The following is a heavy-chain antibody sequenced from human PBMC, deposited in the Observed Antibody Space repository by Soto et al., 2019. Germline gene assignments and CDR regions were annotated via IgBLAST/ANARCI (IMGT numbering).Heavy chain of an antibody. CDR2: INHSGST. Sequence: QVQLQQWGAGLLKPSETLSLTCAVYGGSFSGYYWSWIRQPPGKGLEWIGEINHSGSTNYNPSLKSRVTISVDTSKNQFSLKLSSVTAADTAVYYCARELTRWLRSGVYYFDYWGQGTLVTVSS. J-gene: IGHJ4*02. V-gene: IGHV4-34*01. CDR3: ARELTRWLRSGVYYFDY. D-gene: IGHD5-12*01. CDR1: GGSFSGYY.